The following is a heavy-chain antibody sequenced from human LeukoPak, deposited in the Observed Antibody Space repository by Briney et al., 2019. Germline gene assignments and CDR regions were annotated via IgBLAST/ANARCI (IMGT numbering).Heavy chain of an antibody. V-gene: IGHV3-33*01. D-gene: IGHD5-18*01. CDR1: GFTFSSYA. J-gene: IGHJ5*02. Sequence: PGGSLRLSCTAPGFTFSSYAIHWIRQAPGKGLEWVALVWHDGSNRYYADSVKGRFTISRDNSKNTVYLQMNSLRAEDTAVYYCAGGVDTAMVTNWFDPWGQGTLVTVSS. CDR3: AGGVDTAMVTNWFDP. CDR2: VWHDGSNR.